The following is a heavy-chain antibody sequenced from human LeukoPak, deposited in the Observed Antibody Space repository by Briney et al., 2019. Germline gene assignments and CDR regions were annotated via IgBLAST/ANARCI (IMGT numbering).Heavy chain of an antibody. J-gene: IGHJ3*02. D-gene: IGHD5-24*01. CDR1: GGSISSSSYY. CDR3: ARVLRGGYNADAFDI. V-gene: IGHV4-39*07. Sequence: SETLSLTCTVSGGSISSSSYYWGWIRQPPGKGLEWIGSIYYSGSTYYNPSLKSRVTISVDTSKNQFSLKLSSVTAADTAVYYCARVLRGGYNADAFDIWGQGTMVTVSS. CDR2: IYYSGST.